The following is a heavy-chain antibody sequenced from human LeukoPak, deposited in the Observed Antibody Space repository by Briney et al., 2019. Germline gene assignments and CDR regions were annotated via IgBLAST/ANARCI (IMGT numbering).Heavy chain of an antibody. Sequence: GESLKISCKGSGYSFTNYWVGWVRQMPGKGLEWMGIIYPGDSDTRYSPSFQGQVTISADKSINTAYLHWSSLKASDTAMYYCARSRGAEHSNNWFDPWGQGTLVTVSS. CDR3: ARSRGAEHSNNWFDP. V-gene: IGHV5-51*01. CDR1: GYSFTNYW. CDR2: IYPGDSDT. J-gene: IGHJ5*02. D-gene: IGHD1/OR15-1a*01.